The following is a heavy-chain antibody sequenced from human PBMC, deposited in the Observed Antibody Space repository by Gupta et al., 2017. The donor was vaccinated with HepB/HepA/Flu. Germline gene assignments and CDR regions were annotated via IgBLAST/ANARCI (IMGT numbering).Heavy chain of an antibody. V-gene: IGHV1-8*01. CDR2: MNPNSGNT. CDR1: XXXXTXXX. CDR3: ARVYGDYANWFDP. Sequence: QLXXXGAEVXXPGXSVKGSCKXXXXXXTXXXXXXVRQATGQGLEWMGWMNPNSGNTGYAQKFQGRVTMTRNTSISTAYMELSSLRSEDTAVYYCARVYGDYANWFDPWGQGTLVTVSS. D-gene: IGHD4-17*01. J-gene: IGHJ5*02.